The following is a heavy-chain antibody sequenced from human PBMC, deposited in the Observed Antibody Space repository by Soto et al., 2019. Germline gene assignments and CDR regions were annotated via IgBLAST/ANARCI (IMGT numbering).Heavy chain of an antibody. CDR3: AREIAAAGRMNAFDI. CDR2: IYYSGST. V-gene: IGHV4-59*01. J-gene: IGHJ3*02. Sequence: SETLSLTCTASGGSISSYYWSWIRQPPGKGLEWIGYIYYSGSTNYNPSLKSRVTISVDTSKNQFSLKLSSVTAADTAVYYCAREIAAAGRMNAFDIWGQGTMVTVSS. CDR1: GGSISSYY. D-gene: IGHD6-13*01.